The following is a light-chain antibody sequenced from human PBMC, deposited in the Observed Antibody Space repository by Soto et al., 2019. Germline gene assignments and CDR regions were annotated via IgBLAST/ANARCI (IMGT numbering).Light chain of an antibody. V-gene: IGLV2-14*01. CDR2: EVS. CDR1: SSDVGGYNY. CDR3: SSYTSSSTLE. Sequence: QSALTQPASVSGSPGQSITISCTGTSSDVGGYNYVSWYQHHPGIAPKLMIYEVSNRPSGVSNRFSGSKSGNTASLTISGLQAEDEADYYCSSYTSSSTLEFGGGTKLTVL. J-gene: IGLJ3*02.